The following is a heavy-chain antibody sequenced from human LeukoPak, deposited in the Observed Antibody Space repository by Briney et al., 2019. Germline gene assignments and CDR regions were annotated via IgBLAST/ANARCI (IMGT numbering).Heavy chain of an antibody. J-gene: IGHJ4*02. D-gene: IGHD4-17*01. Sequence: QPGRSLRLSCAASGFTFSGYGMHWVRQAPGKGLEWVAVISYDGSNKYYADSVKGRFTISRDNSKNTLYLQMNSLRAEDTAVYYCARDLGDYPHWGQGTLVTVSS. V-gene: IGHV3-30*03. CDR3: ARDLGDYPH. CDR2: ISYDGSNK. CDR1: GFTFSGYG.